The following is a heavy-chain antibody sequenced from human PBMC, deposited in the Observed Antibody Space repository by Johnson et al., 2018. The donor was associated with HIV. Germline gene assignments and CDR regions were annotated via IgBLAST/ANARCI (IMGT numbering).Heavy chain of an antibody. CDR2: IAHDESIT. V-gene: IGHV3-30*02. CDR1: GFTFADYG. Sequence: QVQLVESGGGVVQPGGSLRLSCAASGFTFADYGMHWVRQPPGKGLEWVAFIAHDESITHYADSVKGRFTMYRDNSKNNLYLHMKSLRPEDTSIYYCSKDDNLGVWYSDAFDVWGQGTVVTVSS. J-gene: IGHJ3*01. CDR3: SKDDNLGVWYSDAFDV. D-gene: IGHD6-19*01.